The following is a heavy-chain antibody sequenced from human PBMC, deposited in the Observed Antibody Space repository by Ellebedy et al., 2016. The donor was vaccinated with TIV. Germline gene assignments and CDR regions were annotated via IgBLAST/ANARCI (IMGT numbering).Heavy chain of an antibody. V-gene: IGHV3-11*01. Sequence: GESLKISCAASGFTFSDYYMSWIRQAPGKGLEWVSYISSSGSTIYYADSVKGRVTISRDNAKNSLYLQMNSLRAEDTAVYYCAREGDTAMVHGMDVWGQGTTVTVSS. J-gene: IGHJ6*02. D-gene: IGHD5-18*01. CDR1: GFTFSDYY. CDR2: ISSSGSTI. CDR3: AREGDTAMVHGMDV.